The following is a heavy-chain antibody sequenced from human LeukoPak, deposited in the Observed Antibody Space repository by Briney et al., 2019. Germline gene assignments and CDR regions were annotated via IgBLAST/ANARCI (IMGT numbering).Heavy chain of an antibody. V-gene: IGHV4-59*01. CDR2: IYYSGRT. D-gene: IGHD3-22*01. Sequence: PSETLSLTCTVSGGSISSYYWSWIRQPPGKGLEWIGYIYYSGRTNYNPSLKSRVTISVDTSKNQFSLKLSSVTAAGTAVYYCAREFISSGSPFDPWGQGTLVTVSS. CDR1: GGSISSYY. CDR3: AREFISSGSPFDP. J-gene: IGHJ5*02.